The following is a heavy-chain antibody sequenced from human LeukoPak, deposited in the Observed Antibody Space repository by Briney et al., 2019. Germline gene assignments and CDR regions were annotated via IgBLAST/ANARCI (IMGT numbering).Heavy chain of an antibody. CDR1: GGTFSSYA. V-gene: IGHV1-69*13. D-gene: IGHD3-16*02. CDR3: ARGARSYYDYLWGIYRYMVY. J-gene: IGHJ4*02. CDR2: IIPMFGTA. Sequence: GASVTVSCKASGGTFSSYAISWVRQAPGEGLEWMGGIIPMFGTANYAQKFEGRVTITADESTRTAYMELSSQRAEDTAVYYCARGARSYYDYLWGIYRYMVYWGQGTLVTVSS.